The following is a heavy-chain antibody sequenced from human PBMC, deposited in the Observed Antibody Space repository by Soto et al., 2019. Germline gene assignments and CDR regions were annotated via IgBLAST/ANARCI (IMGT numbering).Heavy chain of an antibody. V-gene: IGHV3-33*01. J-gene: IGHJ4*02. CDR1: GFTFSSYG. Sequence: GGSLRLSCAASGFTFSSYGMHWVRQAPGKGLEWVAVIWYDGSNKYYADSVKGRFTISRDNSKNTLYLQMNSLRAEDTAVYYCARDRITMIIDYWGQGTLVTVSS. CDR3: ARDRITMIIDY. CDR2: IWYDGSNK. D-gene: IGHD3-22*01.